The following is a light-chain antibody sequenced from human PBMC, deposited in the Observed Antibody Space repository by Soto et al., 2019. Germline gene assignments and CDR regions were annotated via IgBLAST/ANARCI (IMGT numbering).Light chain of an antibody. J-gene: IGKJ3*01. CDR3: QHYTPSPST. CDR2: GAS. CDR1: QSVGSNY. V-gene: IGKV3-20*01. Sequence: EIVLTQSPGTLSLSPGERATLYCRASQSVGSNYLAWYQQKPGQAPRVLIYGASSRATGIPDRFSGSGSGAHFTLAIGRLEPEDFAVYYSQHYTPSPSTFGPGTKVDIK.